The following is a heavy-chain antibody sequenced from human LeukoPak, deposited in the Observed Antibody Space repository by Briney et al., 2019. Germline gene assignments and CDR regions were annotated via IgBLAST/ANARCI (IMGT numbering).Heavy chain of an antibody. J-gene: IGHJ3*02. CDR3: ARWDI. CDR1: GFTFSSYT. V-gene: IGHV3-30*04. Sequence: GGSLRLSCAASGFTFSSYTIHWVRQAPGKGLEGVALISYDGSNKYYADSVKGRFTISRDNSKNTLYLQMNSLRAEDTAVYYCARWDIWGQGTMVTVSS. CDR2: ISYDGSNK.